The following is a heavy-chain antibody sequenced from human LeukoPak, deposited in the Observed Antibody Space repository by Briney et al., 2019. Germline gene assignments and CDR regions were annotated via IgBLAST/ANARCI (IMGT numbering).Heavy chain of an antibody. J-gene: IGHJ5*02. Sequence: PGGSLRLSCAASGFTFSSYAMSWVRQAPGKGLEWVSAISGSGGSTYYADSVKGRFTISGDNSKNTLYLQMNSLRAEDTAVYYCAKANVVAAMADWFDPWGQGTLVTVSS. V-gene: IGHV3-23*01. CDR2: ISGSGGST. CDR1: GFTFSSYA. D-gene: IGHD2-15*01. CDR3: AKANVVAAMADWFDP.